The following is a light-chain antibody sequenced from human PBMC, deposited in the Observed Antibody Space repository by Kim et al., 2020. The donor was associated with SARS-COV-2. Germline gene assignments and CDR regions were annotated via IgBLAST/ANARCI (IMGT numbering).Light chain of an antibody. J-gene: IGLJ2*01. CDR2: NNN. CDR3: ASWDSSLKIVV. Sequence: QSVLTQPPSASGTPGQRVSISCSGGSSNIGRNYVNWYQQLPGTAPKLLIYNNNHRPSGVPDRFSGSKSGTSASLAISGLQSEDEADYYCASWDSSLKIVVFGGGTKVTVL. V-gene: IGLV1-44*01. CDR1: SSNIGRNY.